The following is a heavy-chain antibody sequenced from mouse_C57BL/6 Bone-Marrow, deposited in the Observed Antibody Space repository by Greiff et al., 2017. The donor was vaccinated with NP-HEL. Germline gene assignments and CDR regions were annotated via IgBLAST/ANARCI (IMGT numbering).Heavy chain of an antibody. J-gene: IGHJ4*01. Sequence: VQLQQSGPELVKPGASVKISCKASGYTFTDYYMNWVKQSHGKSLEWIGDINPNNGGTSYNQKFKGKATLTVDKSSSTAYMELRSLTSEDSAVYYCAKVYCLHNAMDYWGQGTSVTVSS. D-gene: IGHD2-1*01. CDR1: GYTFTDYY. V-gene: IGHV1-26*01. CDR3: AKVYCLHNAMDY. CDR2: INPNNGGT.